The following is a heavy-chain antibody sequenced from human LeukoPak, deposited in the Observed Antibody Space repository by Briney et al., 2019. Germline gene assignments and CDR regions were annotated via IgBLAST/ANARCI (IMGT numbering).Heavy chain of an antibody. CDR1: GYTFTSYG. CDR3: AGHIGGGSYYYYMDV. CDR2: ISAYNGNT. V-gene: IGHV1-18*01. J-gene: IGHJ6*03. Sequence: ASVKVSCKASGYTFTSYGISWVRQAPGQGLEWMGWISAYNGNTNYAQKLQGRVTMTTDTSTSTAYMELRSLRSDDTAVYYCAGHIGGGSYYYYMDVWDKGTTVTVSS. D-gene: IGHD1-26*01.